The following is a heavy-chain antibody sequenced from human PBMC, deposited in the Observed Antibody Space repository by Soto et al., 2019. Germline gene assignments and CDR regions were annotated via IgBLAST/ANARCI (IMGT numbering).Heavy chain of an antibody. V-gene: IGHV3-43D*04. J-gene: IGHJ5*02. CDR2: VTWDGGST. CDR1: GFTFDDYA. CDR3: ARASIAAFGWFDP. Sequence: EVQLVESGGVVVQPGGSLRLSCAASGFTFDDYAMHWVRQAPGKSLEWVSLVTWDGGSTYYADSVKGRFSISRDTNKNSLYLQMHSLRAEDTAFYYCARASIAAFGWFDPWGRGTLVTVSS. D-gene: IGHD6-6*01.